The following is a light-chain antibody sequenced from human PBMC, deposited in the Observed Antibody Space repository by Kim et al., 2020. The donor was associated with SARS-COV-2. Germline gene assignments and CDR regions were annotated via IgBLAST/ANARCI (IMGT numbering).Light chain of an antibody. J-gene: IGKJ1*01. CDR2: DAS. V-gene: IGKV1-5*01. CDR3: QHYRGP. CDR1: QSINRR. Sequence: TLSAAVGDRVTITCRASQSINRRLAWYQQKPGRAPKLLIYDASSLESGVPSRLSGSGSGTEFTLTISSLQPDDFATYYCQHYRGPFGQGTKVDIK.